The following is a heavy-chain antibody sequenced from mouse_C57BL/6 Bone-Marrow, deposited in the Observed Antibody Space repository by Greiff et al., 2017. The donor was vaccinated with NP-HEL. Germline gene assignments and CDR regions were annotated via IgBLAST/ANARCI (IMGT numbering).Heavy chain of an antibody. CDR3: ARGTHRFAY. V-gene: IGHV5-4*01. D-gene: IGHD5-1*01. J-gene: IGHJ3*01. Sequence: EVQGVESGGGLVKPGVSLKLSCAASGFTFSSYAMSWVRQTPEKRLEWVATISDGGSYTYYPDNVKGRFTISRDNAKNNLYLQMSHLKSEDTAMYYCARGTHRFAYWGQGTLVTVSA. CDR2: ISDGGSYT. CDR1: GFTFSSYA.